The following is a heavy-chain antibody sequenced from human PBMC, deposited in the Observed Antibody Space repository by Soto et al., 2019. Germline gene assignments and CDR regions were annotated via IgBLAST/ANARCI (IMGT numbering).Heavy chain of an antibody. V-gene: IGHV3-73*01. CDR2: IRSKANNYAT. D-gene: IGHD1-26*01. Sequence: EFHLVESGGGLVQPGGSERLSCAASGFTFSASSMHWVRQAAGKGLEWLGRIRSKANNYATVYSEVLKGRSIISRDDSQDTMFLEMNNLRTVDTAMYYCAIEGAGFGYWGQGTLVTVSS. CDR1: GFTFSASS. J-gene: IGHJ4*02. CDR3: AIEGAGFGY.